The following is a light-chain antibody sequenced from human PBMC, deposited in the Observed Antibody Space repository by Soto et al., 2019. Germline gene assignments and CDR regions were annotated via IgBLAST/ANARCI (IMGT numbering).Light chain of an antibody. Sequence: EIVLTQSPGTLSLSPGERATLSCRASQSVSSSYLTWYQQKPGQAPRVLVYGSSRRATGIPDRFSGSGSGTDFTLTIIRLEPEDFAVYYCQQYGRSPGYTFGQGTKPEIK. CDR2: GSS. V-gene: IGKV3-20*01. CDR3: QQYGRSPGYT. J-gene: IGKJ2*01. CDR1: QSVSSSY.